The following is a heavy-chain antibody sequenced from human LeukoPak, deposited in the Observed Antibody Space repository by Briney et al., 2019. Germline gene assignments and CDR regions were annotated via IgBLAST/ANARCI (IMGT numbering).Heavy chain of an antibody. CDR2: ISTDNGDT. D-gene: IGHD3-16*01. CDR3: AREGLGELTLDC. V-gene: IGHV1-18*01. J-gene: IGHJ4*02. Sequence: GASVTVSCTSSGYTFTTYGITWVRQAPGQGLEWMGWISTDNGDTNYAQKLQGRVTMTTDTSTSTAYMELRSLRSDDTAVYYCAREGLGELTLDCWGQGTLVTVSS. CDR1: GYTFTTYG.